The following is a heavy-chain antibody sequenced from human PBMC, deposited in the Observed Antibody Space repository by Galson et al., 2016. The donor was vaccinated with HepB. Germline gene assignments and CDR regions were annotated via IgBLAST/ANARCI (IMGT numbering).Heavy chain of an antibody. D-gene: IGHD1-26*01. Sequence: LRLSFAASVFTYSGHWIRWVRQAPGKGLVWVSRINTDGSSTSYADSVRGRFTISRDNAKNTLYLQMNSLRAEDTAVYYCARGGSRPIDYWGQGTLVTVSS. CDR1: VFTYSGHW. J-gene: IGHJ4*02. CDR2: INTDGSST. V-gene: IGHV3-74*01. CDR3: ARGGSRPIDY.